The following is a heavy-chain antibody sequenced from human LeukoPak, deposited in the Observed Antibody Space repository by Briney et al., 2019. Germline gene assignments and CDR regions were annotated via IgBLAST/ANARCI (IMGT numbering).Heavy chain of an antibody. CDR1: GFTFDDYA. CDR3: AKAYSWYYNNWFDP. V-gene: IGHV3-9*01. CDR2: ISWNSGSL. D-gene: IGHD6-13*01. J-gene: IGHJ5*02. Sequence: PGRSLRLSCAASGFTFDDYAMHWVRQAPGKGLEWASGISWNSGSLGYADSVKGRFTISRDNAKNSLYLQMNSLRAEDTALYYCAKAYSWYYNNWFDPWGQGTLVTVSS.